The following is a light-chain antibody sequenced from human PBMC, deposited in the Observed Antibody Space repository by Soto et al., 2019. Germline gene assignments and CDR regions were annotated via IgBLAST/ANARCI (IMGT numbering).Light chain of an antibody. J-gene: IGKJ4*01. CDR2: KAS. CDR1: QSISSW. V-gene: IGKV1-5*03. Sequence: DIQMTQSPSTLSGSVADRFTITCLASQSISSWLAWYQQKPGKAPKLLIYKASSLESGVPSRFSGSGSGTEFTLTISSLQPEDFATYYCQQLNSYPLTFGGGTKVDTK. CDR3: QQLNSYPLT.